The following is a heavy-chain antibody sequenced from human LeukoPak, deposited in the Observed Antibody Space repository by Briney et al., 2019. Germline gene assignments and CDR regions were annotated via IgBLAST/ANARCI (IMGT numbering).Heavy chain of an antibody. D-gene: IGHD3-22*01. V-gene: IGHV4-61*02. J-gene: IGHJ5*02. CDR3: ARDIPTDYDSSGYYSYNWFDP. CDR1: GGSISSGGYY. CDR2: IYTSGST. Sequence: PSETLSLTCTVSGGSISSGGYYWSWIRQPAGKGLEWIGRIYTSGSTNYNPSLKSRVTISVDTSKNQFSLKLSSVTAADTAVYYCARDIPTDYDSSGYYSYNWFDPWGQGTLVTVSS.